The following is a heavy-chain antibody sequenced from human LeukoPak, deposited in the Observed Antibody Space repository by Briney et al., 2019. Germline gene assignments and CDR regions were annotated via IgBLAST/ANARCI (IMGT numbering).Heavy chain of an antibody. V-gene: IGHV4-61*02. CDR1: GGSISSGSYY. D-gene: IGHD1-7*01. CDR2: IYTSGST. Sequence: TSQTLSLTCTVSGGSISSGSYYWSWIRQPAGKGLEWIGRIYTSGSTNYNPSLKSRVTISVDTSKNQFSLKLSSVIAADTAVYYCATGITGTTSWFDPWGQGTLVTVSS. J-gene: IGHJ5*02. CDR3: ATGITGTTSWFDP.